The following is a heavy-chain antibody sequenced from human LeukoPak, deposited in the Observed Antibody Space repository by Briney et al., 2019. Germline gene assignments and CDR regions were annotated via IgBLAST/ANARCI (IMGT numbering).Heavy chain of an antibody. Sequence: GGSLRLSCAASGFTFSGSAMHWVRQAPGKGLEWVGRIRSKANSYATAYAASVKGRFTISRDDSKNTAYLQMNSLKTEDTAVYYCTIRLGYCSSTSCYQFDYWGQGTLVTVSS. CDR3: TIRLGYCSSTSCYQFDY. J-gene: IGHJ4*02. V-gene: IGHV3-73*01. D-gene: IGHD2-2*01. CDR1: GFTFSGSA. CDR2: IRSKANSYAT.